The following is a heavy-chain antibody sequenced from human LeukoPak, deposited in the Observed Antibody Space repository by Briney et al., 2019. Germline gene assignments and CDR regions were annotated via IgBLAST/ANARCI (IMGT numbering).Heavy chain of an antibody. CDR2: VYYSGNT. J-gene: IGHJ4*02. D-gene: IGHD6-6*01. V-gene: IGHV4-39*07. CDR1: SGSIGSSTYY. Sequence: SETLSLTCTVSSGSIGSSTYYWGWIRQAPGKGLEWIGSVYYSGNTYYNPSLKSRVTISLDPSKNQFSLRVSSVTAADTAVYYCARGGESGSSKYFDYWGQGTLVTVSS. CDR3: ARGGESGSSKYFDY.